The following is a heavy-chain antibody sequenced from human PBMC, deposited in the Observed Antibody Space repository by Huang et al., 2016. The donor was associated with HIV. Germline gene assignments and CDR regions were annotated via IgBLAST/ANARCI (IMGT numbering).Heavy chain of an antibody. CDR3: ARLVHYGASYDFWSGYPNYFDP. CDR1: GGSVESVSHY. Sequence: QLQLQESGPGLVKPSETLSLTCTVSGGSVESVSHYWGWLRQPPGKGLEGIGNLYYRGITYYNPSLKSRISMSVDTSKNQFSLKLTSVTAADAAVYYCARLVHYGASYDFWSGYPNYFDPWGRGTLVIVSS. V-gene: IGHV4-39*01. D-gene: IGHD3-3*01. J-gene: IGHJ5*02. CDR2: LYYRGIT.